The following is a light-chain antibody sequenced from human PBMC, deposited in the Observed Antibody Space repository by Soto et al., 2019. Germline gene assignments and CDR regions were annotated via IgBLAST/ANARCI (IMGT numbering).Light chain of an antibody. CDR3: PPYGITRA. CDR2: GAS. V-gene: IGKV1-39*01. Sequence: IHISQSPSSLSASVGARFTVSCLASQSISSCLNWYLLKPWKAPNLLMYGASYLKSGVTTRFSGSGSRRDYNLTISSLEADDVEVYKCPPYGITRAFGLGTKVYIK. J-gene: IGKJ1*01. CDR1: QSISSC.